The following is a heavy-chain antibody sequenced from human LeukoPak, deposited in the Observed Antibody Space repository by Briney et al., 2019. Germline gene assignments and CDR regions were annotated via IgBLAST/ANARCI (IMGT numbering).Heavy chain of an antibody. J-gene: IGHJ6*02. CDR2: IYDSGST. D-gene: IGHD6-19*01. CDR1: GGSIRSSYYY. CDR3: ARGGGQWLVQRVHYYYYYGMDV. V-gene: IGHV4-39*01. Sequence: SETLSLTCTVSGGSIRSSYYYWGWIRQPPGKGLEWIGSIYDSGSTYYNPSLKSRVTISVDTSKNQFSLKLNSVTAADTAVYYCARGGGQWLVQRVHYYYYYGMDVWGQGTTVTVSS.